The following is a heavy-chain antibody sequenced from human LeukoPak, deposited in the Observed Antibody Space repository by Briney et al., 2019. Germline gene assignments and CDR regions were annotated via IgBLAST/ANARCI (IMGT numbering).Heavy chain of an antibody. J-gene: IGHJ4*02. CDR2: ISYDGSNK. Sequence: GGSLRLSCAASGFTFSSYGMHWVRQAPGKGLEWVAVISYDGSNKYYADSVKGRFTISRDNSKNTLYLQMNSLRAEDTAVYYCAKDSYYYDSSGLNWGQGTLVTVSS. D-gene: IGHD3-22*01. V-gene: IGHV3-30*18. CDR1: GFTFSSYG. CDR3: AKDSYYYDSSGLN.